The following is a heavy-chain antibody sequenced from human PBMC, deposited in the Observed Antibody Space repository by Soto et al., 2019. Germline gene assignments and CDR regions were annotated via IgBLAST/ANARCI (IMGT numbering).Heavy chain of an antibody. CDR3: ARVGDQRDAFDI. J-gene: IGHJ3*02. CDR1: SGYISSSKC. CDR2: IYPSRST. Sequence: QVQLQEAGPGLVKPSGTLSLTCAGSSGYISSSKCWSWVRQPAGKGLEWIGEIYPSRSTDYNPSLKSRVTISVDKSKNQFSLKLSSVTAADTAVYYCARVGDQRDAFDIWGKGTMFTVSS. V-gene: IGHV4-4*02.